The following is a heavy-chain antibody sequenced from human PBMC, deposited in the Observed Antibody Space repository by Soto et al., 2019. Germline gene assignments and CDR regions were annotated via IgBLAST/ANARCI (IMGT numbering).Heavy chain of an antibody. CDR3: AKDLSESDDFGDDWAPFDY. V-gene: IGHV3-23*01. Sequence: PWGSLRLSCVASGFSFITFAISFFGHSPVKGLEWVSRITGSGREGYYADSVRGRFTISRDNSRNTLLLQMNSLRDDDTAVYFCAKDLSESDDFGDDWAPFDYWGRGTQVTVSS. CDR1: GFSFITFA. D-gene: IGHD4-17*01. J-gene: IGHJ4*02. CDR2: ITGSGREG.